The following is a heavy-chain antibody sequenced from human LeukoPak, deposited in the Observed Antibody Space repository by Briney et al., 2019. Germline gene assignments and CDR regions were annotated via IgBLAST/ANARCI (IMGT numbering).Heavy chain of an antibody. CDR1: GGSINTYY. J-gene: IGHJ2*01. CDR3: ARLASPSPEGMPGYWNFAL. Sequence: SETLSLTCTVSGGSINTYYWSWIRQRPGKGLEWIGYIYDSGSTNYNPSLRSRLTISLDTSKNHFSLKLSSVTASDTAVYYCARLASPSPEGMPGYWNFALWGRGTLVTVSS. D-gene: IGHD2-2*01. CDR2: IYDSGST. V-gene: IGHV4-59*08.